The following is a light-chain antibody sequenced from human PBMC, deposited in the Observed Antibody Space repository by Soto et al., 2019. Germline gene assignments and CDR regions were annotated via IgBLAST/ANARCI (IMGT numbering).Light chain of an antibody. Sequence: QSVLTQPPPVSGAPGQRVTISCTGSSSNIGAGYDVHWYHQLPGTAPKLLIYGNNNRPSGVPDRFSGSRSGTSASLAITGLQAEDEADYYCQSYDSSLSVWVFGGGTKLTVL. V-gene: IGLV1-40*01. J-gene: IGLJ3*02. CDR3: QSYDSSLSVWV. CDR2: GNN. CDR1: SSNIGAGYD.